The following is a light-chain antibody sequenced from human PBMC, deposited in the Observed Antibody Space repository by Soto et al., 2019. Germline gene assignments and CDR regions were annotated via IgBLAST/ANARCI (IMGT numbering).Light chain of an antibody. J-gene: IGKJ1*01. CDR1: QSVSYN. CDR2: GPS. CDR3: QQRGNRPPWT. V-gene: IGKV3-15*01. Sequence: EIVMTQSPATLSVSPGERATLSCRASQSVSYNLAWYQHKPGQAPRLLIYGPSTRATGIPARFSGSGSGTDFTLTISSLEPEDVAVYYCQQRGNRPPWTFGQGTKVDIK.